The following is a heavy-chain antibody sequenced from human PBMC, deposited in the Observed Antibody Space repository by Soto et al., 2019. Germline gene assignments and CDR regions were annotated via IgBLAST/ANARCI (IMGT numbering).Heavy chain of an antibody. D-gene: IGHD4-4*01. CDR3: ATASTYSSALWGG. J-gene: IGHJ4*02. CDR2: LSSSSSYI. Sequence: GGSLRLSCAASGFTFRSYSMNWVRQAPGKGLEWVSSLSSSSSYIYYADSVRGRFTISRDNAKNSLYLQMNSLRAEDTAVYYCATASTYSSALWGGWGQGTLVTVSS. CDR1: GFTFRSYS. V-gene: IGHV3-21*01.